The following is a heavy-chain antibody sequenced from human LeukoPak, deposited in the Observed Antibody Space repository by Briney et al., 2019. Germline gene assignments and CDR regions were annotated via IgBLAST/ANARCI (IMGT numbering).Heavy chain of an antibody. J-gene: IGHJ4*02. CDR3: ARLVVWDYDSSGYFDY. D-gene: IGHD3-22*01. CDR1: GGSISSSSYY. V-gene: IGHV4-39*07. Sequence: SETLSLTCTVSGGSISSSSYYWGWIRQPPGKGLEWIGSIYYSGSTYYNPSLKSRVTISVDTSKNQFSLKLSSVTAADTAVYYCARLVVWDYDSSGYFDYWGQGTLVTVSS. CDR2: IYYSGST.